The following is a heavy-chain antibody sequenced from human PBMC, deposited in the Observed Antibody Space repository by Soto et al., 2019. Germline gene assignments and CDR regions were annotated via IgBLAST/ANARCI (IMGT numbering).Heavy chain of an antibody. CDR3: PRMGEGLREVNSRNNWLAH. D-gene: IGHD1-20*01. J-gene: IGHJ5*02. CDR2: IIPFFGTA. CDR1: GGTFSSYA. Sequence: QVQLVQSGAEVKKPGSSVKVSCKASGGTFSSYAISWVRQAPGQGLEWMGGIIPFFGTANYAQKFQARVTLPADEYTSTASMELSSLTSADTAVSYCPRMGEGLREVNSRNNWLAHWGQGSLLTVSS. V-gene: IGHV1-69*12.